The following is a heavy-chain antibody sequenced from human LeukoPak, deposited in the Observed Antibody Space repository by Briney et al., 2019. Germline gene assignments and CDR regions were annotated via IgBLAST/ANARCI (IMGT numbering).Heavy chain of an antibody. CDR2: INHSGST. Sequence: SETLSLTCAVYGGSFSGYYWSWIRQPPGKGLEWIGEINHSGSTNYNPSLKSRVTISVDTSKNQFSLKPSFVTAADTAVYYCARSVGRYFDYWGQGTLVTVSS. J-gene: IGHJ4*02. CDR1: GGSFSGYY. D-gene: IGHD2-15*01. CDR3: ARSVGRYFDY. V-gene: IGHV4-34*01.